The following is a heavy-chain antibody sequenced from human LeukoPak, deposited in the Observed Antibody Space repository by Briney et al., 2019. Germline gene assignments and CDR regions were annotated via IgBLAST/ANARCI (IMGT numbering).Heavy chain of an antibody. CDR3: AKWGYCSSTSCLGAFEY. J-gene: IGHJ4*02. CDR2: IRYDASNK. CDR1: GFTFNTYG. D-gene: IGHD2-2*01. Sequence: GKSLTLSCVASGFTFNTYGMHWIRQAPGKGLEWVAFIRYDASNKYYADSVKGRFTISRDNSKNTLYLQMNSLRAEDTAVYYCAKWGYCSSTSCLGAFEYWGQGTLVTVSS. V-gene: IGHV3-30*02.